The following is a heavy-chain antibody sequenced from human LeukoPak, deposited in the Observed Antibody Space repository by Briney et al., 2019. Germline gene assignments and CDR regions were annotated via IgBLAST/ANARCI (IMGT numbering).Heavy chain of an antibody. Sequence: ASVKVSCKAAGYTFSTYDISWVRQATGQGLEWMGWMNPKSGNTLYAQKFQGRVTMTRNTSISTAYMELSSVRSEDTAVYYCARFLKNPVNRRGPANYYMDVWAKGPRSPFP. J-gene: IGHJ6*03. V-gene: IGHV1-8*01. CDR3: ARFLKNPVNRRGPANYYMDV. D-gene: IGHD2/OR15-2a*01. CDR2: MNPKSGNT. CDR1: GYTFSTYD.